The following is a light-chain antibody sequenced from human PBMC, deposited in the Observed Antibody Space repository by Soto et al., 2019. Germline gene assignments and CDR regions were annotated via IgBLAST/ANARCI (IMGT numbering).Light chain of an antibody. J-gene: IGKJ1*01. V-gene: IGKV3-11*01. CDR3: QQRSNWPPT. CDR1: QSVSSY. Sequence: EIVLTQSPATLSLSPGERATLSCRASQSVSSYLAWYQQKPGQAPRLLIYDASNRATGIPARFSGSGSGTDFTLTISSLEPEDLAVYYSQQRSNWPPTFGQGTKV. CDR2: DAS.